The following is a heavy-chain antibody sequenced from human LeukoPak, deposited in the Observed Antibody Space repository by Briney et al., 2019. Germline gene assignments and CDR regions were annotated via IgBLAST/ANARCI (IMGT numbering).Heavy chain of an antibody. Sequence: PGGSLRLSCAASGFTFSGYWMHWVRQAPGRGLVWISRINSDGSSTNYADSVKGRFTISRDNAKNTLYLQMNSLRAEDTAVYYCVRVAATIPRYFDYWGQGTLVTVSS. D-gene: IGHD5-12*01. CDR3: VRVAATIPRYFDY. V-gene: IGHV3-74*01. CDR2: INSDGSST. CDR1: GFTFSGYW. J-gene: IGHJ4*02.